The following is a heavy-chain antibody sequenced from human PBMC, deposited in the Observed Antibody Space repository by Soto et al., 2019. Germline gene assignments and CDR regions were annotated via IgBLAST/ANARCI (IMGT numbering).Heavy chain of an antibody. V-gene: IGHV1-18*01. CDR3: ASGGYYDNSWGKLSHYGLDV. D-gene: IGHD3-16*01. CDR2: IRPYNDYT. Sequence: QVQLVQSAAEVKKPGASVKVSCKTSGYTFTRYGIAWVRQAPGQGLEWVGWIRPYNDYTIYAQKLQGRVTITADTSTRTVYMELRGLKSDDTAVYHCASGGYYDNSWGKLSHYGLDVWGQGTSVSVSS. CDR1: GYTFTRYG. J-gene: IGHJ6*02.